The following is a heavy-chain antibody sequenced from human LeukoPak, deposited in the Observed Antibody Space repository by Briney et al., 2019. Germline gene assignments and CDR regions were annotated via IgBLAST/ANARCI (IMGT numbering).Heavy chain of an antibody. D-gene: IGHD1-26*01. Sequence: PGGSLRLSCAASGFTFSSYGMHWVRRAPGKGLEWVAVISYDGSNKYYADSVKGRFTISRDNSKNTLYLQMNSLRAEDTAVYYCAKDFRRISGSYYVFDYWGQGALVTVSS. CDR3: AKDFRRISGSYYVFDY. CDR2: ISYDGSNK. V-gene: IGHV3-30*18. J-gene: IGHJ4*02. CDR1: GFTFSSYG.